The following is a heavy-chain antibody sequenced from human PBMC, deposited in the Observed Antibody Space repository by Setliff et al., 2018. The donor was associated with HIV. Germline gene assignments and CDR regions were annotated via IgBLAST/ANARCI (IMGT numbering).Heavy chain of an antibody. CDR3: TTGFSYYDVLSGNSKPHYFDY. V-gene: IGHV3-30*04. CDR1: EFTFSSYA. CDR2: ISYDGSNK. J-gene: IGHJ4*02. Sequence: LRLSCEASEFTFSSYAMHWVRQAPGKGLEWVAVISYDGSNKYYADSVKGRFTISRDNSKNTLYLQMNSLRAEDTAVYYCTTGFSYYDVLSGNSKPHYFDYWGQGALVTVSS. D-gene: IGHD3-9*01.